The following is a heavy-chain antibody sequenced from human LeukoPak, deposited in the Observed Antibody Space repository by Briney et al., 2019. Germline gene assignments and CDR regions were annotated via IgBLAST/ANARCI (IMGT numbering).Heavy chain of an antibody. Sequence: GGSLRLSCPASGFTFSSYSMNWVRQAPGKGLEWVSSITRSGDYMYYADSVKGRFAITTDNAKNSLYIQMNNLGSEDTAVYYCARERSHAFDIWGQGTMVTVSS. CDR1: GFTFSSYS. CDR3: ARERSHAFDI. CDR2: ITRSGDYM. J-gene: IGHJ3*02. V-gene: IGHV3-21*01.